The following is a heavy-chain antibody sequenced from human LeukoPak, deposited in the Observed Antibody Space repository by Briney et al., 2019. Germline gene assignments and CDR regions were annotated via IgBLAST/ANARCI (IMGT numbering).Heavy chain of an antibody. D-gene: IGHD3-3*01. CDR2: ISSSSSYI. Sequence: GGSLRLSCAASGFTFSSYSMNWVRQAPGKGLEWVSSISSSSSYIYYADSVKGRFTISRDNAKNSLYLQMNSLRAEDTAVYYCAIWLRFLEWLIPYYFDYWGQGTLVTVSS. J-gene: IGHJ4*02. V-gene: IGHV3-21*01. CDR3: AIWLRFLEWLIPYYFDY. CDR1: GFTFSSYS.